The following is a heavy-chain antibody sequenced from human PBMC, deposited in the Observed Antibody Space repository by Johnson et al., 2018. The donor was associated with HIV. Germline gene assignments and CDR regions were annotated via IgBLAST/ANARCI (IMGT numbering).Heavy chain of an antibody. CDR1: GFTFSSYG. CDR3: ARDKSGSYRGAFDV. Sequence: VQLVESGGGLVQPGGSLRLSCAASGFTFSSYGMSWVRQAPGKGLEWVAVISYDGSNKYYADSVKGRFTISRDNSKNTLYLQMNTLRAEDTALYYCARDKSGSYRGAFDVWGQGTMVTVSS. V-gene: IGHV3-30*03. CDR2: ISYDGSNK. J-gene: IGHJ3*01. D-gene: IGHD1-26*01.